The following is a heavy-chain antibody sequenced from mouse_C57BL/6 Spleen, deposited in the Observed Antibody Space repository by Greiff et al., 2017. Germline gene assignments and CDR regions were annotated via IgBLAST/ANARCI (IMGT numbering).Heavy chain of an antibody. Sequence: QVQLQQSGTELVKPGASVKLSCKASGYTFTSYWMHWVKQRPGQGLEWIGNINPSNGGTNYNEKFKSKATLTVDKSSSKAYMQLSSLTSEDSAVYYCAREDWAYYFDYWGQGTTLTVSS. D-gene: IGHD4-1*01. CDR1: GYTFTSYW. CDR3: AREDWAYYFDY. J-gene: IGHJ2*01. CDR2: INPSNGGT. V-gene: IGHV1-53*01.